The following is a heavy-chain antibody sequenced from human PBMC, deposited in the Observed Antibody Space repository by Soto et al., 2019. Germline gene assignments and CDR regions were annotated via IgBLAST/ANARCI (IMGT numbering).Heavy chain of an antibody. Sequence: QVQLVQSGAEEKKPGASVKVSCKASGYIFTNYAIHWVRQAPGQRLEWMGWINAGNGNTKYSQKFQGSVTITRDTSASTVYMELSSLKSDDTAMYYCARDRCTSTSCRWFDPWGQGTLVTVSS. CDR3: ARDRCTSTSCRWFDP. D-gene: IGHD2-2*01. CDR1: GYIFTNYA. CDR2: INAGNGNT. V-gene: IGHV1-3*05. J-gene: IGHJ5*02.